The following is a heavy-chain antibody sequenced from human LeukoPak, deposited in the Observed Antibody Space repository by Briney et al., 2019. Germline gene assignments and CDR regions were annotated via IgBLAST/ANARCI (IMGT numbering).Heavy chain of an antibody. Sequence: SETLSLTCAVSGGSISSGGYSWSWIRQPPGKGLEWIGYIYHSGSTYYSPSLKSRVTISVDRSKNQFSLKLSSVTAADTAVYYCARRGIAVADPFDYWGQGTLVTVSS. V-gene: IGHV4-30-2*01. D-gene: IGHD6-19*01. CDR2: IYHSGST. J-gene: IGHJ4*02. CDR1: GGSISSGGYS. CDR3: ARRGIAVADPFDY.